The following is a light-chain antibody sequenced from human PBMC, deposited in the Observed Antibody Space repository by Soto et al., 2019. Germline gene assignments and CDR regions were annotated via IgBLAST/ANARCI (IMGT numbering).Light chain of an antibody. CDR2: AAS. CDR1: QNILTY. J-gene: IGKJ2*01. CDR3: QQSYSVPLT. Sequence: DIQMTQSPLSLSASVGDRVTITCRSSQNILTYLNWYQQRPGEAPRFLIYAASNLQDGVPSRFSARESGTEFTLTISSLQPEDFATYYCQQSYSVPLTFGQGTKLEMK. V-gene: IGKV1-39*01.